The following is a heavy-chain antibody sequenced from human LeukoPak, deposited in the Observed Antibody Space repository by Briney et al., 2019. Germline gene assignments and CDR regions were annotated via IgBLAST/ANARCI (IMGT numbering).Heavy chain of an antibody. CDR3: ARGDEMATFEVVDY. Sequence: SETLSLTCAVYGGSFSGYYWSWIRQPPGKGLEWIGEINHSGSTNYNPSLKSRVTISVDTSKNQFSLKLSSVTAADTAVYYCARGDEMATFEVVDYWGQGTLVTVSS. CDR1: GGSFSGYY. D-gene: IGHD5-24*01. J-gene: IGHJ4*02. V-gene: IGHV4-34*01. CDR2: INHSGST.